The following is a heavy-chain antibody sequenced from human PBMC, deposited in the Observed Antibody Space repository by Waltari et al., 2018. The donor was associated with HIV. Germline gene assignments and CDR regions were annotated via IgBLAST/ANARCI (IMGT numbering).Heavy chain of an antibody. CDR1: GSHVGRHP. V-gene: IGHV3-66*01. D-gene: IGHD1-1*01. J-gene: IGHJ3*02. CDR2: MYSGGTT. CDR3: ARVDRAGTTSGWDVFDI. Sequence: EVQLVESGGGLVRPGGSLRLSCAAPGSHVGRHPMGWVRQTPGKGLEYASVMYSGGTTHYADSVNGRFTISRDSSKSALYLQMNTLRAEDTALYYCARVDRAGTTSGWDVFDIWGQGTMVTVSS.